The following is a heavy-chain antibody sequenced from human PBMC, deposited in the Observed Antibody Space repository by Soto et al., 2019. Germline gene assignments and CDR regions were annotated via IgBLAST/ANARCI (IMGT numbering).Heavy chain of an antibody. Sequence: GSGPTLVNPTQTLTLTCSFSGFSPSTSGRGVGWIRQPPGKALEWLAVIYWNDDERYNSSLKNRVSITKDTYKNQVVLTMTNMDPVDTATYYCAHRGYGHYPRDNWFDTWGQGTLVTVSS. CDR3: AHRGYGHYPRDNWFDT. J-gene: IGHJ5*02. CDR2: IYWNDDE. D-gene: IGHD4-17*01. V-gene: IGHV2-5*01. CDR1: GFSPSTSGRG.